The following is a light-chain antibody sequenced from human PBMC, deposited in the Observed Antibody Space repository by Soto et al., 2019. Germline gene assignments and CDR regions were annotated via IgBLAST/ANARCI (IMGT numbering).Light chain of an antibody. Sequence: EIVMTQSPATLSVSPGERATLSCRASQSVSSDLAWYQQKPGQAPRLLIYDASTRATGIPARFSGSGSGTEFTLTISSLQSEDFATYYCQQLNSYPLTFGGGTKVEIK. V-gene: IGKV3-15*01. J-gene: IGKJ4*01. CDR1: QSVSSD. CDR3: QQLNSYPLT. CDR2: DAS.